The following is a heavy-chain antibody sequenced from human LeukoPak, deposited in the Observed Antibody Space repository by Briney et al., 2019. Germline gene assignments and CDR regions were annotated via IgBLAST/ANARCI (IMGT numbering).Heavy chain of an antibody. CDR3: AGLRNYYDRSGYKQLWFDP. Sequence: SETLSLTCAVYGGSSSGYYWSWIRQPPGKGLEWIGEINHSGSTNYNPSLKSRVTISVDTSKNQFSLKLSSVTAADTAVYYCAGLRNYYDRSGYKQLWFDPWGQGTLVTVSS. J-gene: IGHJ5*02. CDR2: INHSGST. CDR1: GGSSSGYY. V-gene: IGHV4-34*01. D-gene: IGHD3-22*01.